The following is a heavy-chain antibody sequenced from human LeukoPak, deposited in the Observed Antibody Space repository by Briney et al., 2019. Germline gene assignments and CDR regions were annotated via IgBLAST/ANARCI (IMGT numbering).Heavy chain of an antibody. J-gene: IGHJ5*02. CDR2: INPSGGST. D-gene: IGHD6-13*01. CDR1: GYTFTSYY. V-gene: IGHV1-46*01. CDR3: ARALPYIAAAGTSNKNWFDP. Sequence: ASVKVSCKASGYTFTSYYMRWVRQAPGQGLEWMGIINPSGGSTSYAQKFQGRVTMTRDTSTSTVYMELSSLRSEDTAVYYCARALPYIAAAGTSNKNWFDPWGQGTLVTVSS.